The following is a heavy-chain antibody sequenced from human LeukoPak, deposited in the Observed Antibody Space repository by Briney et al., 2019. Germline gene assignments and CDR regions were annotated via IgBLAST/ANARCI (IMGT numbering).Heavy chain of an antibody. V-gene: IGHV1-69*13. CDR1: GGTFSSYA. J-gene: IGHJ5*02. CDR2: IIPIFGTA. D-gene: IGHD3-3*01. Sequence: SVKVFCKASGGTFSSYAISWVRQAPGQGPEWMGGIIPIFGTANYAQKFQGRVTITADESTSTAYMELSSLRSGDTAVYYCARGPPAIFGVVISWFDPWGQGTLVTVSS. CDR3: ARGPPAIFGVVISWFDP.